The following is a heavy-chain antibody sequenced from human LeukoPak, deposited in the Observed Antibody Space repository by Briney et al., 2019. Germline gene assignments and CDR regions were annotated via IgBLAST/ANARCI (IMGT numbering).Heavy chain of an antibody. Sequence: GGSLRLSCAASGFTCSSYEMNWVRKAPGKRLEWVSYISSSGSTIYYADSVKGRFTFSRDNAKKSLYLQMNSVRAEDTAVYYCAELGIPMIGGVWGKGTTVTISS. CDR3: AELGIPMIGGV. CDR2: ISSSGSTI. CDR1: GFTCSSYE. V-gene: IGHV3-48*03. J-gene: IGHJ6*04. D-gene: IGHD3-10*02.